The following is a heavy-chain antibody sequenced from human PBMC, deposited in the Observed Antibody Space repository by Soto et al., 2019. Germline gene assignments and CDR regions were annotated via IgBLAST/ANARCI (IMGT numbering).Heavy chain of an antibody. CDR3: ARDWVTSTMVTGRRYYYYGMDV. CDR1: GGSISSYY. V-gene: IGHV4-4*07. D-gene: IGHD3-10*01. J-gene: IGHJ6*02. CDR2: IYTSGST. Sequence: LSLTCTVSGGSISSYYWSWIRQPAGKGLEWIGRIYTSGSTNYNPSLKSRVTMSVDTSKNQFSLKLSSVTAADTAVYYCARDWVTSTMVTGRRYYYYGMDVWGQGTTVTVSS.